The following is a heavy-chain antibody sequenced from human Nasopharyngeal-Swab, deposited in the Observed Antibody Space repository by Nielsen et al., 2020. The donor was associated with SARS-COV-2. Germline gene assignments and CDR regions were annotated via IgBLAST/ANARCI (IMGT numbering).Heavy chain of an antibody. CDR3: AKDSGAGFCSGGSCFPTNH. J-gene: IGHJ5*02. CDR1: GFTFSSYW. V-gene: IGHV3-7*03. CDR2: IKQDGGEK. D-gene: IGHD2-15*01. Sequence: GGSLRLSCAASGFTFSSYWMSWVRQAPGKGLEWVANIKQDGGEKNYVDSVKGRFTISRDNAKNSLYLQMNTLRAEDTAVYYCAKDSGAGFCSGGSCFPTNHWGQGTLVTVSS.